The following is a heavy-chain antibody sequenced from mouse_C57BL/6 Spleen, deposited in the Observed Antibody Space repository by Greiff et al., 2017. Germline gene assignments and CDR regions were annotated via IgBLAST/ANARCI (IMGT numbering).Heavy chain of an antibody. D-gene: IGHD2-1*01. CDR2: ISSGSSTI. V-gene: IGHV5-17*01. Sequence: DVKLVESGGGLVKPGGSLKLSCAASGFTFSDYGMHWVRQAPEKGLEWVAYISSGSSTIYYADTVKGRFTISRDNANNTLFLQMTSLRSEDTAMYYCARNYYGNLYYYAMDYWGQGTSVTVSS. J-gene: IGHJ4*01. CDR3: ARNYYGNLYYYAMDY. CDR1: GFTFSDYG.